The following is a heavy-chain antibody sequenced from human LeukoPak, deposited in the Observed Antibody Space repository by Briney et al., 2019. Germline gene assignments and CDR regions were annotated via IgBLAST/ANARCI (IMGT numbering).Heavy chain of an antibody. CDR3: ARAWGEDIAARPYYFDY. CDR2: ISAYNGST. V-gene: IGHV1-18*01. D-gene: IGHD6-6*01. J-gene: IGHJ4*02. CDR1: GYTFSNYA. Sequence: GASVKVSCKASGYTFSNYAISWVRQAPGQGLEWMGWISAYNGSTNYAPKLQGRVTMTTDTSTSAAYMELRSLRSDDTAVYYCARAWGEDIAARPYYFDYWGQGSLVTVSS.